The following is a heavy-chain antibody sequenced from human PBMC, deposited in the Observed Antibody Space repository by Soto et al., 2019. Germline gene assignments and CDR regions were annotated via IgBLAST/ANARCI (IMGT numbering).Heavy chain of an antibody. V-gene: IGHV1-69*01. J-gene: IGHJ4*02. CDR3: AGSPKWSYALSQLVITTFAFY. D-gene: IGHD3-22*01. CDR2: IIPVFGAT. Sequence: QVQLVQSGAEVKKPGSSVKVSCKASGGTFSSYDFSWVRQAPGQALEWMGGIIPVFGATNYAQTFQGRVTITADAPTSTAYMELSSLRSEDTAVYYCAGSPKWSYALSQLVITTFAFYWGQGTLVTVSP. CDR1: GGTFSSYD.